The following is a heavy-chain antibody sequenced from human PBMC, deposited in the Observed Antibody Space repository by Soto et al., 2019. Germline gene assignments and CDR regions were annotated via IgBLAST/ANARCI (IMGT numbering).Heavy chain of an antibody. CDR3: ARSSSGYYLLDAFDI. Sequence: QVQLVQSGAAVKKPGASVKVSCKASGGTFSSYAISWVRQAPGKGLEWMGGIIPIFGTANYAQKFQGRVTITADESTSTAYMELSSLRSEDTAVYDCARSSSGYYLLDAFDIWGQGTMVTVSS. CDR2: IIPIFGTA. D-gene: IGHD3-22*01. J-gene: IGHJ3*02. CDR1: GGTFSSYA. V-gene: IGHV1-69*01.